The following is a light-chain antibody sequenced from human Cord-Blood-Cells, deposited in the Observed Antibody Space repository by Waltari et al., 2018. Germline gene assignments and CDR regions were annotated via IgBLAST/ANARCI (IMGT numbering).Light chain of an antibody. J-gene: IGLJ2*01. Sequence: QSALTQPAPVSGSPGQSITIPCTGTSRDVGGYNYVSWYHQHPGKAPKLMIYEVSNRPSGVSNRFSGSKSGNTASLTISGLQAEDEADYYCSSYTSSSTLVFGGGTKLTVL. V-gene: IGLV2-14*01. CDR2: EVS. CDR1: SRDVGGYNY. CDR3: SSYTSSSTLV.